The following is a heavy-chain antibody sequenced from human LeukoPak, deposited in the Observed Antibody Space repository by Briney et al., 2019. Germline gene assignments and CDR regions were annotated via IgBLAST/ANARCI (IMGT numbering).Heavy chain of an antibody. Sequence: GGSLRLSCAASGFTFSSYAMSWVRQAPGKGLEWVSAISGSGGSTYYADSVKGRFTISRDYSKNTLYLQMNSLRAEDTAVYYCAKDFYDSTSYYYGMDVWGQGTTVTVSS. D-gene: IGHD3-22*01. J-gene: IGHJ6*02. CDR3: AKDFYDSTSYYYGMDV. CDR2: ISGSGGST. V-gene: IGHV3-23*01. CDR1: GFTFSSYA.